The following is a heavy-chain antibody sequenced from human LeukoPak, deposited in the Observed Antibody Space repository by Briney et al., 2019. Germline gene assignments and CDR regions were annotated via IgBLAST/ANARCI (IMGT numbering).Heavy chain of an antibody. CDR1: GGTFSSYA. CDR2: IIPVFGTG. D-gene: IGHD1-26*01. J-gene: IGHJ4*02. V-gene: IGHV1-69*13. Sequence: SVRVSCTASGGTFSSYAIGWVRQAPGQGLEWMGGIIPVFGTGNYAQKFQGRVAIIADEFTNTVYMDLIRLRSEDTAVYYCAKYGGTYHLPDYWGQGTLVTVSS. CDR3: AKYGGTYHLPDY.